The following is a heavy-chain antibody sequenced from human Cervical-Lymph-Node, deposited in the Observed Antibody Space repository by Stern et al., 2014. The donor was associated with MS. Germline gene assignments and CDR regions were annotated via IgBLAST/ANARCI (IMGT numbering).Heavy chain of an antibody. CDR2: IWYDGSDK. CDR1: GFTFSSYG. Sequence: DQLVESGGGVVQPGRSLRLSCTASGFTFSSYGMHWVRQAPGKGLEWVAVIWYDGSDKYYADSVKGRFTVSRDNSKTPLYLQMNSLRADDTAVYRCARDLEGSYYYGMDVWGRGTTVTVPS. D-gene: IGHD3-10*01. CDR3: ARDLEGSYYYGMDV. V-gene: IGHV3-33*01. J-gene: IGHJ6*02.